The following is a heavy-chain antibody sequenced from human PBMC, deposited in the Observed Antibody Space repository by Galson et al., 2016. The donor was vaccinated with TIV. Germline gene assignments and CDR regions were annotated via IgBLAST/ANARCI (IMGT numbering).Heavy chain of an antibody. CDR3: ARGSDYSGNSPSDY. CDR2: INPIFNIP. J-gene: IGHJ4*02. V-gene: IGHV1-69*13. D-gene: IGHD4-23*01. CDR1: GGIFFSNA. Sequence: SVKVSCKASGGIFFSNAISWVRQAPGQGLEWMGGINPIFNIPNYAQKFPGRVTITADASTSTAYMELSSLSSDDTAVYYCARGSDYSGNSPSDYWGQGTLVTVSS.